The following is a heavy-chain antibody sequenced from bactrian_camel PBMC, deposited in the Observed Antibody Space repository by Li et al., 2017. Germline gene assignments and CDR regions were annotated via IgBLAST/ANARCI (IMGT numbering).Heavy chain of an antibody. Sequence: QVQLVESGGASVQAGGSLRLSCAASGFTYSWYRSRYCMGWFRQAPGKGLEWVSSIYPGGSNADYADSVLGRFTISKDNAKNMLYLQMSNLKPEDTAMYYCAASILEGDVRCSTPTWRGYFNHFAYWGRGTQVTVS. CDR2: IYPGGSNA. CDR3: AASILEGDVRCSTPTWRGYFNHFAY. V-gene: IGHV3-2*01. CDR1: GFTYSWYRSRYC. D-gene: IGHD3*01. J-gene: IGHJ6*01.